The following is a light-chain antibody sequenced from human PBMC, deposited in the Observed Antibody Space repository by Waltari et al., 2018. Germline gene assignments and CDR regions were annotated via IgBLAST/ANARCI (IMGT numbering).Light chain of an antibody. CDR3: AAWDDSLGGSVA. J-gene: IGLJ2*01. Sequence: QSVLTQPPSASGTPGQRATISCSGSSSNIGNYYVYWYQHLPGTAPKLLFYRDNQRASGVPDRFSVSKSGTPASLAIGGLRSEDEADYYCAAWDDSLGGSVAFGGGTKLTVL. CDR2: RDN. CDR1: SSNIGNYY. V-gene: IGLV1-47*01.